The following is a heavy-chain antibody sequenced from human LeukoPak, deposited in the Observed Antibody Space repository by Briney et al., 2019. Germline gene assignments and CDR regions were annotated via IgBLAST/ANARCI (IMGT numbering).Heavy chain of an antibody. CDR1: GGSISSYY. D-gene: IGHD2-2*01. CDR3: ARYTQSYQLPPPNAFDI. CDR2: IYTSGST. V-gene: IGHV4-4*07. J-gene: IGHJ3*02. Sequence: SETLSLTCTVSGGSISSYYWSWIRQPAGKGLEWIGRIYTSGSTNYNPSLKSRVTMSVDTSKNQFSLKLSSVTAADTAVYYCARYTQSYQLPPPNAFDIWGQGTMVTVSS.